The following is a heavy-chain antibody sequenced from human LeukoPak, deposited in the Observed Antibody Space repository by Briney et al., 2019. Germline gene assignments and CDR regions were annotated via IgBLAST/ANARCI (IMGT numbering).Heavy chain of an antibody. J-gene: IGHJ4*02. V-gene: IGHV1-2*02. D-gene: IGHD3-10*01. CDR1: GYRFTGYY. CDR3: ARDRRGYYDSGSYYPLI. CDR2: INPNSGGT. Sequence: ASVKVSCKASGYRFTGYYIHWARQAPGQGLEWMGWINPNSGGTNYAQKFQGRVTMTRDTSVSTAYMEVSRLRSDDTAVYFCARDRRGYYDSGSYYPLIWGQGTLVSVSS.